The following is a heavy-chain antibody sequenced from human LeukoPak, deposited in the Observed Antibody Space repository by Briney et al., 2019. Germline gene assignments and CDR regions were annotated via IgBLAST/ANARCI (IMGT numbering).Heavy chain of an antibody. V-gene: IGHV3-53*01. Sequence: GGSLRLSCAASGFTVSSSYMSWVPHAQGKGLEWISVIYAGGSTYYADSVKGRFTISRDSSKNTLYLQMTGQRAEDTAVYYCARDKAVTGFDIWGQGTMVTVSS. CDR2: IYAGGST. CDR3: ARDKAVTGFDI. CDR1: GFTVSSSY. D-gene: IGHD4-17*01. J-gene: IGHJ3*02.